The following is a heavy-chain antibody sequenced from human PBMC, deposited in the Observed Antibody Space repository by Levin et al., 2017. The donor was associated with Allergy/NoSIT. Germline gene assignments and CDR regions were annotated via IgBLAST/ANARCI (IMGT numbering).Heavy chain of an antibody. V-gene: IGHV3-23*01. D-gene: IGHD2-15*01. CDR2: ISVSGDNT. Sequence: QPGGSLRLSCAASGFTFSSYAMSWVRQAPGKGLEWVSSISVSGDNTYYADSVKGRFTISRDTSKNTLYLQMNSLKAEDTAVYYCAKGRGYCSGGSCYSDYWGQGTLVTVSS. CDR1: GFTFSSYA. J-gene: IGHJ4*02. CDR3: AKGRGYCSGGSCYSDY.